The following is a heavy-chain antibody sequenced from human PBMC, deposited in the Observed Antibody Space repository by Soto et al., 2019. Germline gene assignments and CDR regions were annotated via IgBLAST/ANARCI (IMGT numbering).Heavy chain of an antibody. Sequence: QVQLVESGGGVVQPGRSLRLSCGASGFTFSSYGMHWVRQAPGKGLEWVADISYDGSYESYADSVKGRCTISRDNSKNTLYVQMNSLRAEDTAVYYCATGQYCSGGSCYFNPSDYWGQGTLVTVSS. CDR2: ISYDGSYE. CDR1: GFTFSSYG. CDR3: ATGQYCSGGSCYFNPSDY. J-gene: IGHJ4*02. V-gene: IGHV3-30*03. D-gene: IGHD2-15*01.